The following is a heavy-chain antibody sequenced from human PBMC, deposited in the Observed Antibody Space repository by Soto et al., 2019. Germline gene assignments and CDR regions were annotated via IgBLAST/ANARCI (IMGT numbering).Heavy chain of an antibody. D-gene: IGHD5-18*01. V-gene: IGHV4-59*01. Sequence: QVQLQESGPGLVKPSETLSLTCTVSGGSISSYYWSWIRQPPGKGLEWIGYIYYSGSTNYNPSLKSRVTRSVDTSKNQFSLKLSSVTAADTAVYYCAREGMGFGYSYGFDYWGQGTLVTVSS. CDR1: GGSISSYY. CDR3: AREGMGFGYSYGFDY. J-gene: IGHJ4*02. CDR2: IYYSGST.